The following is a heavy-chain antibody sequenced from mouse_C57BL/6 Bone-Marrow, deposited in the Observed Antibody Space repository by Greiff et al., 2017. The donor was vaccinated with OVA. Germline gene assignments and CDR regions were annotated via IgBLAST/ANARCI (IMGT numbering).Heavy chain of an antibody. V-gene: IGHV14-3*01. CDR3: AREWIYYGSSYPYYFDY. CDR1: GFNIKNTY. D-gene: IGHD1-1*01. J-gene: IGHJ2*01. CDR2: IDPANGNT. Sequence: EVQLQQSVAELVRPGASVKLSCTASGFNIKNTYMHWVKQRPEQGLEWIGRIDPANGNTKYAPKFQGKATITADTSSNTAYLQLSSLTSEDTAIYYCAREWIYYGSSYPYYFDYWGQGTTLTVSS.